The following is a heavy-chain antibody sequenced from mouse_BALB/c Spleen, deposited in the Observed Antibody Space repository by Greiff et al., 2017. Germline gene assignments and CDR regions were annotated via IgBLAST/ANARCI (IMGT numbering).Heavy chain of an antibody. J-gene: IGHJ3*01. CDR1: GFAFSSYD. D-gene: IGHD4-1*01. Sequence: EVKLVESGGGLVKPGGSLKLSGAASGFAFSSYDMSWVRQTPEKRLEWVAYISSGGGSTYYPDTVKGRFTISRDNAKNTLYLQMSSLKSEDTAMYYCARNWAWFAYWGQGTLVTVSA. CDR2: ISSGGGST. V-gene: IGHV5-12-1*01. CDR3: ARNWAWFAY.